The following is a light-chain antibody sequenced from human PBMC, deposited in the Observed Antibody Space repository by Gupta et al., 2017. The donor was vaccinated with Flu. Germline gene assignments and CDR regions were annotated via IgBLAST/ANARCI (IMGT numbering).Light chain of an antibody. Sequence: VGDVVTITWRASQGISSWLGWYQHKPGKATQLLIYKASSLEGGVPSRFSGSGSGTEFTLTISSLQPDDFATYYCQQYNSYWTFGQGTKVEIK. CDR3: QQYNSYWT. CDR2: KAS. V-gene: IGKV1-5*03. CDR1: QGISSW. J-gene: IGKJ1*01.